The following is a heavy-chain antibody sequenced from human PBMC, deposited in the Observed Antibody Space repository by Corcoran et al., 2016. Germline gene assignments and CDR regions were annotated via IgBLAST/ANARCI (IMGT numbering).Heavy chain of an antibody. J-gene: IGHJ4*02. V-gene: IGHV3-43D*03. CDR1: GFTFDDYA. CDR3: AKGYSSREGYFDY. D-gene: IGHD6-13*01. Sequence: EVQLVESGGVVVQPGGSLRLSCAASGFTFDDYAMHWVRQAPGKGLEWVSLLSWDGGSTYYADSVKGRFTISRENSKKSLYLQMNSLRAEDTALYYCAKGYSSREGYFDYWGQGTLVTVSS. CDR2: LSWDGGST.